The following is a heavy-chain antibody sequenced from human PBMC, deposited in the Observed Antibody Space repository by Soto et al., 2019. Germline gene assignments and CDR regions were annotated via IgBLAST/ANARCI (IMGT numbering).Heavy chain of an antibody. J-gene: IGHJ4*02. Sequence: QVQLQESGPGLVKPSETLSLTCTVSGVSISGNYWSWIRQHPGKGLEWIGYIHYSGNTHYNPSLKSTVTISLDTSKNQISLKLSSVTAADTAVYYCARGYSYVALWGQGTLVTVSS. CDR1: GVSISGNY. D-gene: IGHD5-12*01. V-gene: IGHV4-59*01. CDR2: IHYSGNT. CDR3: ARGYSYVAL.